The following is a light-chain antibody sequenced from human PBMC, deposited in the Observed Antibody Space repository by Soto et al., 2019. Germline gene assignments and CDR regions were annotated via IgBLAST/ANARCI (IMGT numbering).Light chain of an antibody. CDR1: QGISSW. CDR3: QQFYNYPRT. J-gene: IGKJ1*01. CDR2: DAS. Sequence: DIQMTQSPSSVSASVGDRLTITCRASQGISSWLAWYQQKPGKAPKLLIYDASTLQTGVPSRFSGSGSGTDFTLTISYLQSEDFGTYYCQQFYNYPRTFGQGTKVDIK. V-gene: IGKV1-12*01.